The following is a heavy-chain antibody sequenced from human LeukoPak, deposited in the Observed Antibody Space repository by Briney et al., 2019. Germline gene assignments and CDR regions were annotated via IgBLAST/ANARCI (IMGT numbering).Heavy chain of an antibody. Sequence: GGSLRLSCAASGFTFSSYAMHWVRQAPGKGLEWVAVISYDGSNKYYADSVKGRFTISRDNSKNTLYLQMNSLRAEDKAVYYCAREGGDYYYYYYMDVWGKGTTVTVSS. CDR2: ISYDGSNK. V-gene: IGHV3-30*04. J-gene: IGHJ6*03. D-gene: IGHD4-17*01. CDR3: AREGGDYYYYYYMDV. CDR1: GFTFSSYA.